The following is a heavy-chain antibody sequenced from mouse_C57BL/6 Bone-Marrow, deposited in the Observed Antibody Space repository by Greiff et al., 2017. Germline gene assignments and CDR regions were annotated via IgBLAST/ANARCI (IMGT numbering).Heavy chain of an antibody. CDR3: ARRRIPHWYFDV. J-gene: IGHJ1*03. Sequence: EVKLQESGGDLVKPGGSLKLSCAASGFTFSSYGMSWVRQTPDKRLEWVATISSGGSYTYYPDSVKGRFTISRDNAKSSLYLQMGSLKSEDTAMYYCARRRIPHWYFDVWGTGTTVTVSS. CDR1: GFTFSSYG. V-gene: IGHV5-6*02. CDR2: ISSGGSYT.